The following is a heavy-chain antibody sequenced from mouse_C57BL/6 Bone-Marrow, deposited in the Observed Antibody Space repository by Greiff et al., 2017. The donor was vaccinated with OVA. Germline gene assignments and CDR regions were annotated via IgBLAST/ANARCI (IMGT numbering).Heavy chain of an antibody. Sequence: GGGLVQPKGSLKLSCAASGFSFNTYAMNWVRQAPGKGLEWVARIRSKSNNYATYYADSVKDRFTISRDDSESMLYLQMNNLKTEDTAMYYCVRQGLRDYFDYWGQGTTLTVSS. CDR1: GFSFNTYA. CDR2: IRSKSNNYAT. D-gene: IGHD1-1*01. J-gene: IGHJ2*01. V-gene: IGHV10-1*01. CDR3: VRQGLRDYFDY.